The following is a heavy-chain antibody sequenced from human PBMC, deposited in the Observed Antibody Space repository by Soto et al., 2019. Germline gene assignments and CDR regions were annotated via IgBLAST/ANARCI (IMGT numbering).Heavy chain of an antibody. CDR2: ISYDGSNK. V-gene: IGHV3-30-3*01. Sequence: PGGSLRLSCAASGFTFSSYAMHWVRQAPGKGLEWVAVISYDGSNKYYADSVKGRFTISRDNSKNTLYLQMNSLRAEDTAVYYCARAQTRWFGELLSTSHFDYWGQGTLVTVSS. CDR1: GFTFSSYA. CDR3: ARAQTRWFGELLSTSHFDY. D-gene: IGHD3-10*01. J-gene: IGHJ4*02.